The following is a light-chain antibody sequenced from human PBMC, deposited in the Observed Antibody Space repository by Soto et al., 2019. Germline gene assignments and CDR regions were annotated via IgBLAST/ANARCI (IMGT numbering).Light chain of an antibody. CDR1: SGDVGSYNL. Sequence: QSALTQPASVSGSPGQSITISCTGTSGDVGSYNLVSWYQQHPGKAPKLMIYEGSKRPSGVSNRFSGSKSGNTASPTISGLQAEDEADYYCCSYAGSSTVVFGGGTKLTVL. V-gene: IGLV2-23*01. CDR2: EGS. J-gene: IGLJ2*01. CDR3: CSYAGSSTVV.